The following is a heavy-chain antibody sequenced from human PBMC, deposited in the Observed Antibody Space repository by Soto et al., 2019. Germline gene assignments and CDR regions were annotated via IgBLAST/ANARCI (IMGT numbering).Heavy chain of an antibody. D-gene: IGHD3-10*01. J-gene: IGHJ4*02. CDR1: GFSFSSYW. V-gene: IGHV3-74*01. CDR3: ARAGSYRFDS. Sequence: GSLRLSCVGSGFSFSSYWVHWVRQPPGKGLEWVSRINAGGTSISYADSVKGRFTISRVNAKNTLYLQMDGLGVDDTAVYYCARAGSYRFDSWGQGTLVTVSS. CDR2: INAGGTSI.